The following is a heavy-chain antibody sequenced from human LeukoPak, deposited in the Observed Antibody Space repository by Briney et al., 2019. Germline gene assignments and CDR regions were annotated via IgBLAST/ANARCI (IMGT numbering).Heavy chain of an antibody. J-gene: IGHJ3*02. CDR3: AAWDIVVVPAAIGAFDI. CDR1: GYTFNGYY. V-gene: IGHV1-2*02. D-gene: IGHD2-2*01. Sequence: GASVKVSCKASGYTFNGYYMHWVRQAPGQGLEWMGWINPNSGGTNYAQKFQGRVTMTRDTSISTAYMELSRLRSDDTAVYYCAAWDIVVVPAAIGAFDIWGQGTMVTVSS. CDR2: INPNSGGT.